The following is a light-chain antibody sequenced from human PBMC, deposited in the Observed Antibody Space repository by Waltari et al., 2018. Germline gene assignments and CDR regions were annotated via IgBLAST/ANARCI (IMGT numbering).Light chain of an antibody. CDR3: QQYYTTLWT. Sequence: DIVMTQSPDSLAASLGERATINCKSTQSLLYSSNNKNYLAWYQPKPGQPPKLLIYWASTRESGVPDRFTGSGSGTDFTLTISSLQAEDVAVYYCQQYYTTLWTFGQGTKVEIK. J-gene: IGKJ1*01. V-gene: IGKV4-1*01. CDR2: WAS. CDR1: QSLLYSSNNKNY.